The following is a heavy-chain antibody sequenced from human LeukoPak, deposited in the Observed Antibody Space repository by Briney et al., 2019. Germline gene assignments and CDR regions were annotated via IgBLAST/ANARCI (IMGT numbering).Heavy chain of an antibody. CDR1: GGSISSSNW. CDR3: ARDPSGSSWPYYYYGMDV. J-gene: IGHJ6*02. Sequence: PSGTLSLTCAVSGGSISSSNWWSWVRQPPGKGLEWIGEIYHSGSTNYNPSLKSRVTISVDKSKNQFSLKLSSVTAADTAVYYCARDPSGSSWPYYYYGMDVWGQGTTVTVSS. D-gene: IGHD6-13*01. V-gene: IGHV4-4*02. CDR2: IYHSGST.